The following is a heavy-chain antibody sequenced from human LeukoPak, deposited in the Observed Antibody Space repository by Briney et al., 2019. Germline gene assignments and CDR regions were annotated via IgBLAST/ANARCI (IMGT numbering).Heavy chain of an antibody. V-gene: IGHV3-33*01. D-gene: IGHD6-19*01. J-gene: IGHJ5*02. CDR1: GFTFRIYG. CDR3: ARDSVAGTYGDNWFDP. CDR2: IWYDGSNT. Sequence: GGSLRLSCAASGFTFRIYGMHWVRQAPGKGLEWVAVIWYDGSNTYYADSVKGRFTISRDNSKNTLYLQMNSLRAEDTAVYYCARDSVAGTYGDNWFDPWGQGTLVTVSS.